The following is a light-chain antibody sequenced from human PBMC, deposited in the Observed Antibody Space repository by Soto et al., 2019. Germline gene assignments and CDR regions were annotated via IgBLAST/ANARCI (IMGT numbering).Light chain of an antibody. J-gene: IGKJ1*01. CDR3: QQYNSYWT. V-gene: IGKV1-5*01. CDR1: QSISSY. CDR2: AAS. Sequence: DIQMTHSPSTLSAPVGDRVTITCRASQSISSYLNWYQQKPGKVPKLLIYAASSLQSGVPSRFSGSGSGTEFTLTISTLQPDDFATYYCQQYNSYWTFGQGTKVDIK.